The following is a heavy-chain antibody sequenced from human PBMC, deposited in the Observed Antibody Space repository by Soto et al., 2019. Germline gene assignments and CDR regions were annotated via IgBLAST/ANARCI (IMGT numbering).Heavy chain of an antibody. Sequence: SETLSLTCTVSGGSISSGGYYWSWIRQHPGKGLEWIGYIYYSGSTYYNPSLKSRVTISVDTSKNQFSLKLSSVTAADTAVYYCARGAPMVRGNDYYYMDVWGKGTTVTVSS. CDR1: GGSISSGGYY. V-gene: IGHV4-31*03. CDR2: IYYSGST. D-gene: IGHD3-10*01. J-gene: IGHJ6*03. CDR3: ARGAPMVRGNDYYYMDV.